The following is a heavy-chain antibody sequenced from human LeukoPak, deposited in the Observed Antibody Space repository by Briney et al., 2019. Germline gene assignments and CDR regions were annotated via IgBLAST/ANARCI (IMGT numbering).Heavy chain of an antibody. CDR2: IYYSGST. V-gene: IGHV4-59*01. D-gene: IGHD2-15*01. Sequence: SETLSLTCTVSGGSISSYYWSWIRQPPGKGLEWIGYIYYSGSTNYNPSLKSRVTISVDTSKNQFSLKLSSVIAADTAVYYCARTPRCSGGSCYWDFDYWGQGTLVTVSS. CDR1: GGSISSYY. CDR3: ARTPRCSGGSCYWDFDY. J-gene: IGHJ4*02.